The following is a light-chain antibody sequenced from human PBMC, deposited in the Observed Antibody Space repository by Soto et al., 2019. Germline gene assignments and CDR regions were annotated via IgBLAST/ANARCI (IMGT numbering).Light chain of an antibody. V-gene: IGLV2-14*01. CDR3: SSYTSSSTL. Sequence: QSALTLPASVSGSPGQSITISCTGTSSDVGVSWYQQHPGKVPKLIIYDVNNRPSGVSNRFSGSKSGNTASLTISGLQAEDEANYYCSSYTSSSTLFGGGTKVTVL. CDR2: DVN. CDR1: SSDVGV. J-gene: IGLJ2*01.